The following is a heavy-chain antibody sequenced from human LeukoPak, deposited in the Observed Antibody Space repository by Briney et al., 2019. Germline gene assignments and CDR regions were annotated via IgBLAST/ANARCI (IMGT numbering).Heavy chain of an antibody. CDR1: GFTFSSYS. D-gene: IGHD5-12*01. Sequence: AGSLRLSCAASGFTFSSYSMNWVRQAPGKGLEWVSSISSSSSYIYYADSVKGRFTISRDNAKNSLYLQMNSLSAEDTAVYYCARDLGAVATQGIDYWGQGTLVTVSS. J-gene: IGHJ4*02. CDR3: ARDLGAVATQGIDY. V-gene: IGHV3-21*01. CDR2: ISSSSSYI.